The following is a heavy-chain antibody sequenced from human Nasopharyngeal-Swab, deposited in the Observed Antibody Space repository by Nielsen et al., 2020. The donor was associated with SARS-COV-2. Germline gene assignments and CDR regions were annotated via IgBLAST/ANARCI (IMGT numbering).Heavy chain of an antibody. Sequence: GGSLRLSCAASGFTFSSYAMHWVRQAPGKGLEWVAVISYDGSNKYYADSVKGRFTISRDNSKNTLYLQMNSLRAEGTAVYYCARDGGLWFYYFDYWGQGTLVTVSS. V-gene: IGHV3-30-3*01. D-gene: IGHD3-10*01. J-gene: IGHJ4*02. CDR1: GFTFSSYA. CDR2: ISYDGSNK. CDR3: ARDGGLWFYYFDY.